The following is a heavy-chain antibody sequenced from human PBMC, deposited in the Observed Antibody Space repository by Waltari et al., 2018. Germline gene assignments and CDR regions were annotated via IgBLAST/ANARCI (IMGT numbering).Heavy chain of an antibody. CDR1: GDSISDSNW. CDR2: IYYTGSA. J-gene: IGHJ4*02. V-gene: IGHV4-4*02. Sequence: QVQLQESGPGLVEPSGTLSLSCAVSGDSISDSNWWGWVRQPPGKGREWIGEIYYTGSANYNPSLKSRVVISVDKSKKQCSLKLSSVTAADTAVYYCAREHYDSSGSFDCWGQGTLVTVSS. D-gene: IGHD3-22*01. CDR3: AREHYDSSGSFDC.